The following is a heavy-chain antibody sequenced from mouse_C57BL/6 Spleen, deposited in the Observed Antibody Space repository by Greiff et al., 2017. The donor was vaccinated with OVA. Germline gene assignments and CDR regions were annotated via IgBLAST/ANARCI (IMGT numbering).Heavy chain of an antibody. CDR3: ARFDDGYAMDY. J-gene: IGHJ4*01. D-gene: IGHD2-3*01. Sequence: VQLQQPGAELVRPGSSVKLSCKASGYTFTSYWMHWVKQRPIQGLEWIGNIDPSDSETHYNQKFKDKATLTVDKSSSTAYMQLSSLTSEDSAVYYCARFDDGYAMDYWGQGTSVTVSS. CDR1: GYTFTSYW. V-gene: IGHV1-52*01. CDR2: IDPSDSET.